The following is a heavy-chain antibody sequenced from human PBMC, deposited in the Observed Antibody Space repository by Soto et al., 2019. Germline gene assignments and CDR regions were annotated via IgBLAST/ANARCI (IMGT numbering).Heavy chain of an antibody. Sequence: SVHVSCQTWRYTYSGCYMHGARQARRQGLEWMGWINPNSGGTNYAQKFQGRVTMTRDTSISTAYMELSRLRSDDTAVYYCAREQQQLPGGPNWFDPWGQGKLVNASA. CDR3: AREQQQLPGGPNWFDP. D-gene: IGHD6-13*01. V-gene: IGHV1-2*02. CDR2: INPNSGGT. CDR1: RYTYSGCY. J-gene: IGHJ5*02.